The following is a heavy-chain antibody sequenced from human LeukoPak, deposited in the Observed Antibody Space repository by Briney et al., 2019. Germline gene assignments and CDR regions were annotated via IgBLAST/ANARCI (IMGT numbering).Heavy chain of an antibody. Sequence: GGSLRLSCAASGFTFSSYWMSWVRQAPGKGLEWVANIKQDGSEKYYVDSVKGRFTISRDNAKNSLYLQMNSPRAEATAVYYCAIQQWLASPIDYWGQGTLVTVSS. CDR2: IKQDGSEK. V-gene: IGHV3-7*01. CDR1: GFTFSSYW. J-gene: IGHJ4*02. CDR3: AIQQWLASPIDY. D-gene: IGHD6-19*01.